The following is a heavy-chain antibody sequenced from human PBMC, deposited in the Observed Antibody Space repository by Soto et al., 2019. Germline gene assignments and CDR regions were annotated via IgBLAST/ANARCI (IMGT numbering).Heavy chain of an antibody. V-gene: IGHV1-69*12. CDR2: IIPIFGTA. Sequence: QVQLVQSGAEVKKPGSSVKVSCKASGGTFSSYAISWVRQAPGQGLEWMGGIIPIFGTANYAQKFQGRVTIXXDXSXXTAYMELRSLRSEDTAVYYCASGSPAYQRPGAFDIWGQGTMVTVSS. CDR3: ASGSPAYQRPGAFDI. J-gene: IGHJ3*02. D-gene: IGHD2-2*01. CDR1: GGTFSSYA.